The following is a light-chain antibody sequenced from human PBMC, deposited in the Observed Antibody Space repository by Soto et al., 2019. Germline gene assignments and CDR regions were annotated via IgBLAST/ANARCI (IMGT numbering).Light chain of an antibody. Sequence: DIQMTQSPSTLSASVGDGVTISCRASQYVRNWLAWYQQKPGKAPRLLISKASSLQDGVPSRFSGSGSETQFTLNISSLQPDDVATYYCQQYNTFSRTFGQGTRVDIK. CDR3: QQYNTFSRT. CDR2: KAS. CDR1: QYVRNW. V-gene: IGKV1-5*03. J-gene: IGKJ1*01.